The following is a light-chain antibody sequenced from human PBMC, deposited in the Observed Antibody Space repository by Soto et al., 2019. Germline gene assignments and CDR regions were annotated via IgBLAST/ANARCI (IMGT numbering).Light chain of an antibody. CDR3: QQTYFTAIT. Sequence: DIQLTQSPSSLSASVGDRVTITCRAGQTISTYLNWYQQKPGKAPKLLIYAATNLQSGVPLRFSGRGAGTDFTLTISTLQPEDFATYYCQQTYFTAITFGQGTRLEI. J-gene: IGKJ5*01. CDR1: QTISTY. CDR2: AAT. V-gene: IGKV1-39*01.